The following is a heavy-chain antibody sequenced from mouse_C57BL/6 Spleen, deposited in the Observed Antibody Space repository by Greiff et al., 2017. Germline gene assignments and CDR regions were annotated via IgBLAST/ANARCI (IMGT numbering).Heavy chain of an antibody. V-gene: IGHV1-50*01. CDR3: TTDYDGSSYVDYYAMDY. D-gene: IGHD1-1*01. CDR2: IDPSDSYT. Sequence: VQLQQPGAELVKPGASVKLSCKASGYTFTSSWMQWVKPRPGQGLEWIGEIDPSDSYTNYNQKFKGKATVTVNTSSSTAYMQLSRLTSEASAVYYWTTDYDGSSYVDYYAMDYWGQGTSVTVSS. CDR1: GYTFTSSW. J-gene: IGHJ4*01.